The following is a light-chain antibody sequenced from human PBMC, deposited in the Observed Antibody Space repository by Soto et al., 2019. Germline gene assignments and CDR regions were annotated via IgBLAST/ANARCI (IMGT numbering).Light chain of an antibody. CDR2: STN. CDR1: SSNIGRDN. CDR3: ATWDGNLNGWV. Sequence: QPVLTQPPSASGTPGQRVTISCSGGSSNIGRDNVNWYQQVPGTAPKLLIYSTNQRPSGVPDRFSGSKSGTSASLAISGPQSEDEADYYCATWDGNLNGWVFGGGTKVTVL. J-gene: IGLJ3*02. V-gene: IGLV1-44*01.